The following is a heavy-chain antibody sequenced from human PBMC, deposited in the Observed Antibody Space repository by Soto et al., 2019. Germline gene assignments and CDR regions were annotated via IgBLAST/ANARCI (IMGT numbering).Heavy chain of an antibody. CDR1: GFTFSSCV. J-gene: IGHJ4*02. Sequence: LKLSVEASGFTFSSCVMHRVRQTQGKVLEWVAFISHDGNNKYYADSVKGRFTISRDKSKNTLYLQMNSRRAEDTAVYDCARDPPDDSCGYYSPDYWGPGTPVTVSS. CDR3: ARDPPDDSCGYYSPDY. V-gene: IGHV3-30-3*01. CDR2: ISHDGNNK. D-gene: IGHD3-22*01.